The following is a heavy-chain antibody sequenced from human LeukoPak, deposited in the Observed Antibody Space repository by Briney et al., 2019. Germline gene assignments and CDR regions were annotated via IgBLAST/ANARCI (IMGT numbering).Heavy chain of an antibody. CDR3: ARNGMYYDFWSVDYPFDY. CDR2: IKQDGSER. D-gene: IGHD3-3*01. V-gene: IGHV3-7*01. CDR1: EFTFNDAW. Sequence: GGSLRLSCVASEFTFNDAWMSWVRQAPGKGLEWVANIKQDGSERYYVDSVKGRFTISRDNAKNSLYLQMNSLRAEDTAVYYCARNGMYYDFWSVDYPFDYWGQGTLVTVSS. J-gene: IGHJ4*02.